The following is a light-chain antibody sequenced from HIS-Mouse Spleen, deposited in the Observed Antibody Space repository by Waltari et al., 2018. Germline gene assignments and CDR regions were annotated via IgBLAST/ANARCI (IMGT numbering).Light chain of an antibody. V-gene: IGLV1-40*01. CDR2: GKS. J-gene: IGLJ1*01. Sequence: QSVLTQPPSVSGAPGQRVTISCTGSSSNIGAGYDVHWYQQLPGTAPKLLIYGKSTRPSGVPDRFSGSKSGTSASLAITGLQAEDEADYYCQSYDSSLSAHYVFGTGTKVTVL. CDR3: QSYDSSLSAHYV. CDR1: SSNIGAGYD.